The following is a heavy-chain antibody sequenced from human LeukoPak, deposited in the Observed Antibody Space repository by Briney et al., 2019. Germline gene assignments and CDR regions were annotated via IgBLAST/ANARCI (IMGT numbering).Heavy chain of an antibody. Sequence: PGRSLRLSCAASGFTFSSYGMHWVRQAPGKGLEWVAVIWYDGSNKYYADSVKGRFTISRDNSKNTLYLQMNSLRAEDTAVYYCARDLASYYDILTGYYATGAFDIWGQGTMVTVSS. D-gene: IGHD3-9*01. CDR3: ARDLASYYDILTGYYATGAFDI. CDR1: GFTFSSYG. V-gene: IGHV3-33*01. CDR2: IWYDGSNK. J-gene: IGHJ3*02.